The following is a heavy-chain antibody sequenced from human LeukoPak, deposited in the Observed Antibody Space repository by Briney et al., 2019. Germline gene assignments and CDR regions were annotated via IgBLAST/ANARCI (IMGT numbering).Heavy chain of an antibody. D-gene: IGHD4-17*01. Sequence: GGSLRLSCAASGFTVSSNYMSWVRQAPGTGLEWVSVIYSGGSTNYADSVRGRFTISRDISKNTLYLQMNSLRAEDTAVYYCARGTVTAPDYWGQGTLVTVSS. CDR1: GFTVSSNY. V-gene: IGHV3-53*01. CDR3: ARGTVTAPDY. J-gene: IGHJ4*02. CDR2: IYSGGST.